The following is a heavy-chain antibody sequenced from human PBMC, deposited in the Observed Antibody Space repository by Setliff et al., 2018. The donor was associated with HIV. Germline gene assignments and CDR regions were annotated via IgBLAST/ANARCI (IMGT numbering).Heavy chain of an antibody. Sequence: ASVKVSCKASGYSFTNYYIHWVRQAPGQGPEWLGRINPKSGGTRYAQKLQGRVTVTRDTSINTAYMELSSLRYDDTAIYYCARSPDPYSGTTDYWGQGTLVTVS. V-gene: IGHV1-2*06. J-gene: IGHJ4*02. D-gene: IGHD1-26*01. CDR2: INPKSGGT. CDR3: ARSPDPYSGTTDY. CDR1: GYSFTNYY.